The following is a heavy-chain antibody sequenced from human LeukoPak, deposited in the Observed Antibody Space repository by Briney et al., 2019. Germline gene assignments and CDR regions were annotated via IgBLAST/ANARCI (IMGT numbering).Heavy chain of an antibody. V-gene: IGHV1-8*01. D-gene: IGHD6-6*01. CDR3: ARAGIAARRFPY. CDR2: MNPNSGNT. CDR1: GYTFTSYD. Sequence: ASVTVSCKASGYTFTSYDINWVRQAPGQGLEWMGWMNPNSGNTGYAQKFQGRVTMTRNTSISTAYMELSSLRSEDTAVYYCARAGIAARRFPYWGQGTLVTVSS. J-gene: IGHJ4*02.